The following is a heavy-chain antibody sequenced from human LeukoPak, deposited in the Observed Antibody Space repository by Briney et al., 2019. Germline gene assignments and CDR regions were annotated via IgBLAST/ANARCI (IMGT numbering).Heavy chain of an antibody. J-gene: IGHJ4*02. V-gene: IGHV1-2*02. CDR3: ARGDKKENLSGPSGYFDP. CDR1: GYTFTSYY. D-gene: IGHD3-10*01. CDR2: INPNSGGT. Sequence: ASVKVSCKASGYTFTSYYMHWVRQAPGQVLEWMGWINPNSGGTNFGPKFHGRVSMTRDTSVNTVYMELNSLRSDDTAVYYCARGDKKENLSGPSGYFDPWGQGTLVTVSS.